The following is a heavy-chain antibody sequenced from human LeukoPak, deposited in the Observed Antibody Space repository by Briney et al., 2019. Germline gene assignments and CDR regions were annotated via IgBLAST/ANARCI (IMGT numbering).Heavy chain of an antibody. CDR3: ARVLWYYYGSGSARPFDY. J-gene: IGHJ4*02. CDR1: GGSFSGYY. D-gene: IGHD3-10*01. V-gene: IGHV4-34*01. Sequence: SETLSLTCAVYGGSFSGYYWSWIRQPPGKGLEWIGEINHSGSTNYNPSLKSRVTISVDTSKNQFSLKLSSVTAADTAVYYCARVLWYYYGSGSARPFDYWGQGTLVTVSS. CDR2: INHSGST.